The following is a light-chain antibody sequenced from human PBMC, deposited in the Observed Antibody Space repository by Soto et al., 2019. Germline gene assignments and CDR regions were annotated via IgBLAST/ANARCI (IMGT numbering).Light chain of an antibody. V-gene: IGLV7-46*01. CDR1: TGAVTSGHY. CDR2: DTS. CDR3: LLSYRGRDWV. J-gene: IGLJ3*02. Sequence: QTVVTQEPSLTVSPGGTVTLTCGSSTGAVTSGHYPYWFQQKPGQAPRTLIYDTSNKHSWTPARFSGSLLGGKAALTLSGAQPEDEAEYYCLLSYRGRDWVFGGGTKLTVL.